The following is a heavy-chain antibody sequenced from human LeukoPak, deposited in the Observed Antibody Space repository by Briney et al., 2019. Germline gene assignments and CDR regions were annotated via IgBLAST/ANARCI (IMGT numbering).Heavy chain of an antibody. J-gene: IGHJ4*02. Sequence: SGGSLRLSCAASGFIFSSYAMSWVRQAPGKGLEWVSTISGSGGSTYYTDSVKGRFTISRDNSKNTLYLQMNSLRAEDTAVYYCAKDGIVVAGSLLGYWGQGTLVTVSS. D-gene: IGHD6-19*01. V-gene: IGHV3-23*01. CDR1: GFIFSSYA. CDR2: ISGSGGST. CDR3: AKDGIVVAGSLLGY.